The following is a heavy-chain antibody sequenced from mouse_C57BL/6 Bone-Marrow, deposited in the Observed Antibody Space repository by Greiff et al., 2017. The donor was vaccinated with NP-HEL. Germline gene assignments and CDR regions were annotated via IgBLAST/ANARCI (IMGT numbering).Heavy chain of an antibody. V-gene: IGHV1-15*01. CDR1: GYTFTDYE. J-gene: IGHJ3*01. CDR2: IDPETGGT. Sequence: QVQLQQSGAELVRPGASVTLSCKASGYTFTDYEMHWVKQTPVHGLEWIGAIDPETGGTAYNQKFKGKAILTADKSSSTAYMELRSLTSEDSAVYYCTRPPWGTVDAYWGQGTLVTVSA. D-gene: IGHD1-1*01. CDR3: TRPPWGTVDAY.